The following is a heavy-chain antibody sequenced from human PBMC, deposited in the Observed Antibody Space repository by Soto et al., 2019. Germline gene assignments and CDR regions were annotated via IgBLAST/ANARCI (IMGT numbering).Heavy chain of an antibody. J-gene: IGHJ4*02. CDR3: ASDIVAPGSFVYFDY. V-gene: IGHV3-7*05. CDR2: MNQDGSET. Sequence: VQLVESGGGLVQPGESLRLSCAASGFTFSNYYMTWVSQAPGKGLEWLANMNQDGSETYYLDSVKGRFTISRDNAKSLLYLQMNSLRVEDTAVYYCASDIVAPGSFVYFDYWGQGSLVSVSS. CDR1: GFTFSNYY. D-gene: IGHD5-12*01.